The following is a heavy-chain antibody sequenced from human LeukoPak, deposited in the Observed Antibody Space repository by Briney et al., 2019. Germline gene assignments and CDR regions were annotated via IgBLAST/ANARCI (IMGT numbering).Heavy chain of an antibody. J-gene: IGHJ1*01. CDR2: ISAYDGNT. CDR3: ARVAGTRGPPKH. V-gene: IGHV1-18*01. D-gene: IGHD3-10*01. Sequence: ASVKVSCKASGGTFSSYAISWVRQAPGQGLEWMGWISAYDGNTNYAQKLQGRVTMTTDTSTSTAYMELRSLRSDDTAVYYCARVAGTRGPPKHWGQGTLVTVSS. CDR1: GGTFSSYA.